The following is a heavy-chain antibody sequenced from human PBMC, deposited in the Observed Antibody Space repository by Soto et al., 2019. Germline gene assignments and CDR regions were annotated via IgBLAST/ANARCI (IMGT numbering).Heavy chain of an antibody. V-gene: IGHV3-15*07. CDR1: GLTFSNAG. Sequence: PGGSLRLSCAASGLTFSNAGMNWVRQDPGKGLEWVGRIKSKTDGGTTDYAAPVKGRFTISRDDSKNTLYLQMNSLKTEDTAVYYCTTVVGGYDPLPIWGQGTMVTVSS. D-gene: IGHD5-12*01. J-gene: IGHJ3*02. CDR2: IKSKTDGGTT. CDR3: TTVVGGYDPLPI.